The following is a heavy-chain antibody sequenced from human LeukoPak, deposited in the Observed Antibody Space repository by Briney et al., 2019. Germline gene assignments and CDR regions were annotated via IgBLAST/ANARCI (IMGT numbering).Heavy chain of an antibody. CDR3: ATTSNAPGNH. CDR2: ISSSSSYI. CDR1: GFTFSSYS. Sequence: SGGSLRLSCAASGFTFSSYSMNWVRQAPGKGLEWVSSISSSSSYIYYADSVKGRFTISRDNAKNSLNLQMNSLRAEDTAVYYCATTSNAPGNHWGQGTLVTVSS. J-gene: IGHJ5*02. V-gene: IGHV3-21*01.